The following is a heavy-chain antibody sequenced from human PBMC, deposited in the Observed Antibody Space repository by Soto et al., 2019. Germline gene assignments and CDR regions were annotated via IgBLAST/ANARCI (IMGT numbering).Heavy chain of an antibody. D-gene: IGHD6-13*01. CDR1: EFTFSGYS. V-gene: IGHV3-48*01. CDR2: ISSSSSTI. CDR3: VRVVQQHLVLPSSFDS. Sequence: EVQLVESGGGLVQPGGSLRLSCADSEFTFSGYSMNWVRQAPGKGLEWVSYISSSSSTIYYADSVKGRFTISRDNAKNSLYLQMNSLRAEDTAVYYCVRVVQQHLVLPSSFDSWGQGTLVTVSS. J-gene: IGHJ5*01.